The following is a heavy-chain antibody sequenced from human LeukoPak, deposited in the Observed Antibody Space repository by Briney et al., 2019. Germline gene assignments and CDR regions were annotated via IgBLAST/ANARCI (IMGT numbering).Heavy chain of an antibody. J-gene: IGHJ6*02. CDR2: INHSGST. V-gene: IGHV4-34*01. D-gene: IGHD5-18*01. Sequence: PSETLSLTCAVYGGSFSGYYWSWIRQPPGKGLEWIGEINHSGSTNYNPSLKSRVTISVDTSKNQFSLKLSSVTAADTAVYYCARGRGYSTHYYYYGMDVWGQGTTVTVSS. CDR3: ARGRGYSTHYYYYGMDV. CDR1: GGSFSGYY.